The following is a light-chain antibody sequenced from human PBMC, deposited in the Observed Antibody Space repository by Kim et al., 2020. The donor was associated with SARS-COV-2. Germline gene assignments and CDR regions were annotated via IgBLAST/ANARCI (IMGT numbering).Light chain of an antibody. Sequence: DIQMTQSPSSLSASVADRVTITCRASQNISHYLNWYQQKPGKAPKLLIYAASSLQSGVPSRFSGSGSGTDFTLIISSLQPEDFATYYCQQSYSTPPITFGQGTRLEIK. CDR1: QNISHY. CDR2: AAS. J-gene: IGKJ5*01. V-gene: IGKV1-39*01. CDR3: QQSYSTPPIT.